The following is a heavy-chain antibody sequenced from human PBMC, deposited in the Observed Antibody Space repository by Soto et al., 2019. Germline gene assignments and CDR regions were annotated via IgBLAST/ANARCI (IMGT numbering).Heavy chain of an antibody. CDR3: TRLSTNRAKVLEVLVATREGFDP. D-gene: IGHD5-12*01. CDR1: GYTFTRYY. V-gene: IGHV1-46*01. Sequence: ASVKVSCKASGYTFTRYYMHWVRQAPGQGLEWMGMINPSGGSTTYAQNFQGRVTMTRDTSTSTAYMDLSSLRSEDTAVYYCTRLSTNRAKVLEVLVATREGFDPWGQGTLVTV. CDR2: INPSGGST. J-gene: IGHJ5*02.